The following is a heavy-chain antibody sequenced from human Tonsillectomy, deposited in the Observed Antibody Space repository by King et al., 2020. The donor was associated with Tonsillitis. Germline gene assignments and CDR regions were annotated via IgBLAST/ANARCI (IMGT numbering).Heavy chain of an antibody. V-gene: IGHV3-30*04. CDR3: ARRSLEGDISGYPGPPDY. Sequence: VQLVESGGGVVQPERSLRLSCAASGFTFSHYAMHWVRQAPGKGLEWVALISYEGSRKYYADSVKGRFTISRDNSKNKLYLQMNSLRAEETAVYYCARRSLEGDISGYPGPPDYWGQGTLVTVSS. CDR1: GFTFSHYA. D-gene: IGHD3-22*01. J-gene: IGHJ4*02. CDR2: ISYEGSRK.